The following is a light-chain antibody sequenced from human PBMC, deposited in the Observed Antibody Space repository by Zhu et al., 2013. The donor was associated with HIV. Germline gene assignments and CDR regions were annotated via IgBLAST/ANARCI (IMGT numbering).Light chain of an antibody. CDR2: AAS. J-gene: IGKJ1*01. V-gene: IGKV1-9*01. CDR3: QQYYSYPWT. CDR1: QDINRY. Sequence: DIQLTQSPSFLSASVGDRVTITCRASQDINRYLAWYQQKPGKAPTLLVYAASTTQSGVPSRFGGSGSGTDFTLTISCLQSEDFATYYCQQYYSYPWTFGQGTKVEIK.